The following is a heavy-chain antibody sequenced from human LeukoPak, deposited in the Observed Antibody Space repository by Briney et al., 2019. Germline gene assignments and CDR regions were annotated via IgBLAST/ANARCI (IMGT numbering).Heavy chain of an antibody. CDR3: ARHMGLGYTYFYPYFDY. CDR2: IYYSGST. CDR1: GGSISIYY. J-gene: IGHJ4*01. Sequence: SETLSLTCTVSGGSISIYYWSCIRQPPGKGLEGIGYIYYSGSTNYNPSLKSRVTISVATSKNQFSLKLSSVTAADTAVYYCARHMGLGYTYFYPYFDYWGQGTLVTVSS. V-gene: IGHV4-59*08. D-gene: IGHD1-1*01.